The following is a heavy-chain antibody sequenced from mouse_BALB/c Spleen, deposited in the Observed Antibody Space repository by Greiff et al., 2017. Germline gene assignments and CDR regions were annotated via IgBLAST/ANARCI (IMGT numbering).Heavy chain of an antibody. CDR2: IYPGNGDT. D-gene: IGHD2-1*01. CDR1: GYTFTSYN. Sequence: QVQLQQPGAELVKPGASVKMSCKASGYTFTSYNMHWVKQTPGQGLEWIGAIYPGNGDTSYNQKFKGKATLTADKSSSTAYMQLSSLTSEDSAVYYCAREGDGNHSFMDYWGQGTSVTVSS. V-gene: IGHV1-12*01. J-gene: IGHJ4*01. CDR3: AREGDGNHSFMDY.